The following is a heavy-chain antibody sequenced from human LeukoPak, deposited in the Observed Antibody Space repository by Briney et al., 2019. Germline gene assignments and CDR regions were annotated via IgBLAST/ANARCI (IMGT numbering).Heavy chain of an antibody. CDR1: GFTFSSYA. Sequence: PGGSLRLSCAASGFTFSSYAMNWVRQAPGKGLQWVSALSGSGGSTYYADSVKGRFTISRDNSKNTLYLQMNSLRAEDTAVYYCAKEAGYGDYRPDLWGRGTLVTVSS. CDR3: AKEAGYGDYRPDL. D-gene: IGHD4-17*01. J-gene: IGHJ2*01. CDR2: LSGSGGST. V-gene: IGHV3-23*01.